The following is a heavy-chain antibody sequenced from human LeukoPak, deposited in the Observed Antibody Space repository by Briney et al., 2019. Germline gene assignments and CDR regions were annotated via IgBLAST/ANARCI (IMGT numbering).Heavy chain of an antibody. J-gene: IGHJ5*02. CDR1: GGPINSASDF. D-gene: IGHD1-1*01. CDR2: IVYDGST. Sequence: SETLSLTCIVSGGPINSASDFWSWLRQSPGKGLEWLGNIVYDGSTYYNPSLNGRVTLSVDASKKQFSLSLHSVTAADTAVYYCARQSTWISRNFFDPWGHGMLVTVSS. CDR3: ARQSTWISRNFFDP. V-gene: IGHV4-39*01.